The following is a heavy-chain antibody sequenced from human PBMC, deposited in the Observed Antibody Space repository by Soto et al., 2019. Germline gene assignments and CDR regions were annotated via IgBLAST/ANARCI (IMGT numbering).Heavy chain of an antibody. CDR2: SRNKVNGYTT. J-gene: IGHJ6*01. V-gene: IGHV3-72*01. CDR3: STGGAGAWTHNYYYYAMDG. Sequence: GGSLRLSGAVSGLIFSDQYIDWVRQAPGKGLEWVGRSRNKVNGYTTEYAASVKGRFTISRDDSKDALFLQMKSLKTEDTAVYYCSTGGAGAWTHNYYYYAMDGFRQGTTVTFSS. CDR1: GLIFSDQY. D-gene: IGHD2-21*01.